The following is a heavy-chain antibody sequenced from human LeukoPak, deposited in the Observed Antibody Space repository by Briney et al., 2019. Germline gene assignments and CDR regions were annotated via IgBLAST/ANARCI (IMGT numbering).Heavy chain of an antibody. J-gene: IGHJ4*02. D-gene: IGHD3-9*01. CDR1: GFTXSXYA. V-gene: IGHV3-23*01. Sequence: GGSLRLSCAASGFTXSXYAXXWVXXAPGKXLEWVSGISGSGGRTYHADSVKGRFTISRDNSKNTLYLQMNSLRAEDTAVYYCARENWFLDYWGQGTLVTVSS. CDR3: ARENWFLDY. CDR2: ISGSGGRT.